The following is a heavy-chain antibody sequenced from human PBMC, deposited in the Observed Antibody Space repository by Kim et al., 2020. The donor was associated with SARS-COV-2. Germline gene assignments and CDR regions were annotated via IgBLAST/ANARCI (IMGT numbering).Heavy chain of an antibody. Sequence: GESLKISCKGSGYSFTSYWIGWVRQMPGKGLEWMGIIYSGDSDTRYSPSFQGQVTISADKSISTAYLQWSSLKASDTAMYYCARSKYYDFWSGYYPIYYYYYMDVWGKGTTVTVSS. CDR2: IYSGDSDT. CDR3: ARSKYYDFWSGYYPIYYYYYMDV. V-gene: IGHV5-51*01. J-gene: IGHJ6*03. D-gene: IGHD3-3*01. CDR1: GYSFTSYW.